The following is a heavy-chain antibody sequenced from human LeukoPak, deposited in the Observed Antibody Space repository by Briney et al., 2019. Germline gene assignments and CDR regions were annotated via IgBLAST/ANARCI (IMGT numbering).Heavy chain of an antibody. CDR3: AFYDILTGLDY. Sequence: PSETLSLTCTVSGGSINGYYWSWIRQPPGKGLEWIGYIYYSGSTNYNPSLKSRVTISVDTSKNQFSLKLSSVTAADTAVYYCAFYDILTGLDYWGQGTLVTVSS. CDR2: IYYSGST. D-gene: IGHD3-9*01. CDR1: GGSINGYY. V-gene: IGHV4-59*08. J-gene: IGHJ4*02.